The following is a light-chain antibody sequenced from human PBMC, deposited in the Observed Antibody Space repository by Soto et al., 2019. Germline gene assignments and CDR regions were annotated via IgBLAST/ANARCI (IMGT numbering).Light chain of an antibody. J-gene: IGLJ1*01. V-gene: IGLV2-23*02. CDR2: EVS. CDR3: CSYAVSSTSYHV. Sequence: QSVLTQPASVSGSPGQSITISCTGTSSDVGSYNLVSWYQQHPGKAPKLMIYEVSKRPSGVSNRFSGSKSGNTASLTISGLQAEDDADYYCCSYAVSSTSYHVFGPGTNVTVL. CDR1: SSDVGSYNL.